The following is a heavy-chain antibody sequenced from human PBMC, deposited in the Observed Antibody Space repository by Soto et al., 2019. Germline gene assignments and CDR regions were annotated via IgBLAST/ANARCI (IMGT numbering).Heavy chain of an antibody. D-gene: IGHD2-15*01. CDR2: INPRGGGT. CDR3: ARGGGFSPYYYNLDV. V-gene: IGHV1-46*02. J-gene: IGHJ6*02. CDR1: GYTLNTHY. Sequence: WASVKVSCKASGYTLNTHYMHWVRQAPGQGPEWMGIINPRGGGTTYAQNFQDRVTMTSDTSSSTVYMELSSLRSEDTAVYYCARGGGFSPYYYNLDVWGQGTTVTSP.